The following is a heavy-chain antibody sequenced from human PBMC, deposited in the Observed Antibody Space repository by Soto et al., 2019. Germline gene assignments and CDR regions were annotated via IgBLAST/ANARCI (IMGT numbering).Heavy chain of an antibody. CDR3: ARTDIVVVVGQSGMDV. CDR2: IIPIFGTA. D-gene: IGHD2-15*01. V-gene: IGHV1-69*13. J-gene: IGHJ6*02. Sequence: SVKVSCKASGGTFSSYAISWVRQAPGQGLEWMGGIIPIFGTANYAQKFQGRVTITADESTSTAYMELSSLRSEDTAVYYCARTDIVVVVGQSGMDVWGQGXTVSVYS. CDR1: GGTFSSYA.